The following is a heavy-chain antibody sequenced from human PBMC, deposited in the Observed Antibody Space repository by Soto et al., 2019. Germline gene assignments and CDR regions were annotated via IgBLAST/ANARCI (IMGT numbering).Heavy chain of an antibody. D-gene: IGHD6-6*01. J-gene: IGHJ6*02. CDR3: ARDRGYRSSFSYYAMDV. CDR2: INPNSGGT. CDR1: GYTFTGYY. V-gene: IGHV1-2*04. Sequence: ASVKVSCKASGYTFTGYYMHWVRQAPGQGLEWMGWINPNSGGTNYAQKFQGWVTMTRDTSISTAYMELSRLRSDDTAVYYCARDRGYRSSFSYYAMDVWGQGTTVTVSS.